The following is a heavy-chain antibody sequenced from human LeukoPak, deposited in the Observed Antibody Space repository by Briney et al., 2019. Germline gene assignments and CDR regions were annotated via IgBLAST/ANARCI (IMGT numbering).Heavy chain of an antibody. J-gene: IGHJ6*02. CDR3: ARLRYYAVDV. CDR1: GFTFNTFD. CDR2: ISSGSSSR. V-gene: IGHV3-48*01. Sequence: GGSLRLSCAASGFTFNTFDMTWVRQAPGKGLEWVSYISSGSSSRYYADSVKGRFTISRYNAKNSLYLQMNSLRAEDTAVYFCARLRYYAVDVWGQGTTVIVSS.